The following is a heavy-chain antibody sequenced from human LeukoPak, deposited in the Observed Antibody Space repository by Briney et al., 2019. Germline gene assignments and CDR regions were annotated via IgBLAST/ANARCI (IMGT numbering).Heavy chain of an antibody. CDR2: ISGDGGST. D-gene: IGHD4-17*01. CDR1: GFTFDDYA. V-gene: IGHV3-43*02. Sequence: GGSLRLSCAASGFTFDDYAMHWVRQAPGKGLEWVSLISGDGGSTYYADSVKGRFTISRDNAKNSLCLQMNSPRAEDTALYYCARASTTVTTGWFDPWGQGTLVTVSS. J-gene: IGHJ5*02. CDR3: ARASTTVTTGWFDP.